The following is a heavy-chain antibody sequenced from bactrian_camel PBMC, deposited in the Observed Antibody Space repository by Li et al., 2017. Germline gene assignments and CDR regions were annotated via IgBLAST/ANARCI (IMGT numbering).Heavy chain of an antibody. CDR1: GFTFRRYY. CDR2: IFNDGSTP. V-gene: IGHV3-2*01. Sequence: VQPVESGGGSVQPGGSLRLSCVASGFTFRRYYWTWVRQAPGKGLEWVSSIFNDGSTPYYADSVKGRSLIFRDNAKNTVDLHLNSLKTDDMGMYYCAEGRFDFHYWGQGTQVTVS. J-gene: IGHJ6*01. CDR3: AEGRFDFHY.